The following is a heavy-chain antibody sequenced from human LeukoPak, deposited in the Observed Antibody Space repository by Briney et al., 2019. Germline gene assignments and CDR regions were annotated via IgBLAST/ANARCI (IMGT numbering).Heavy chain of an antibody. D-gene: IGHD2-2*01. CDR2: ISYDGSNK. Sequence: PGGSLRLSCAASGFTFSSYAMHWVRQAPGKGLEWVAVISYDGSNKYYADSVKGRFTISRDNSKNTLYLQMNSLRAEDTAVYYCAREPLTDQTFDYWGQGTLVTVSS. CDR1: GFTFSSYA. J-gene: IGHJ4*02. CDR3: AREPLTDQTFDY. V-gene: IGHV3-30-3*01.